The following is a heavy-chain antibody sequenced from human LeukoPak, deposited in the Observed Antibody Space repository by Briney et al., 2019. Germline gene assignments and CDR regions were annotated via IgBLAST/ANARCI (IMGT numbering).Heavy chain of an antibody. D-gene: IGHD2-8*01. Sequence: PSETLSLTCAVSGGSFSGYYWSWIRQPPGKGLEWIGEINHSGSTNYNPSLKSRVTISVDTSKNQFSLRLSSVTAADTAVYYCAGGNPMGPGDWFDPWGQGTLVTVSS. CDR2: INHSGST. CDR3: AGGNPMGPGDWFDP. J-gene: IGHJ5*02. V-gene: IGHV4-34*01. CDR1: GGSFSGYY.